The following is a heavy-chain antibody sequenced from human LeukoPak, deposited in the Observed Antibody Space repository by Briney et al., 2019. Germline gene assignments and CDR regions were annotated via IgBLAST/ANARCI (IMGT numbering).Heavy chain of an antibody. CDR3: AKGTLPVGAIEYYFDY. J-gene: IGHJ4*02. Sequence: SETLSLTCTVSDGSISSYYWSWIRQPPGKGLEWIGYIYYSGSTNYNPSLKSRVTISVDTSKNQFSLKLSSVTAADTAVYYCAKGTLPVGAIEYYFDYWGQGTLVTVSS. V-gene: IGHV4-59*01. CDR2: IYYSGST. D-gene: IGHD1-26*01. CDR1: DGSISSYY.